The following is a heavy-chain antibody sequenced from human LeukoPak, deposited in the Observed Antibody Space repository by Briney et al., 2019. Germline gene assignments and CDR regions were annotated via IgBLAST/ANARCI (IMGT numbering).Heavy chain of an antibody. D-gene: IGHD6-19*01. CDR3: AKPPDSSGWYLEPFDY. V-gene: IGHV3-23*01. CDR2: ISGSGGST. Sequence: GGSLRLSCAASGFTFSSYAMSWVRQAPGKGLEWVSAISGSGGSTYYADSVKGRFTISRDNSKNTLYLQMSSLRAEDTAVYYCAKPPDSSGWYLEPFDYWGQGTLVTVSS. J-gene: IGHJ4*02. CDR1: GFTFSSYA.